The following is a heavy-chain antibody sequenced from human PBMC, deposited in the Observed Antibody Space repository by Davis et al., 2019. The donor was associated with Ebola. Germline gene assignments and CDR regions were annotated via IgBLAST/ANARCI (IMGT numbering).Heavy chain of an antibody. D-gene: IGHD6-19*01. CDR1: GFAFKTFA. CDR3: ARMSGGWQTGFFDY. V-gene: IGHV3-23*01. CDR2: ISATGGAT. Sequence: GESLKISCAASGFAFKTFAMNWVRQAPGKGLEWVSTISATGGATYYADSVKGRFIIARDNSKNMLYVQMNSLTFADTAMYYCARMSGGWQTGFFDYWGRGTLVTASS. J-gene: IGHJ4*02.